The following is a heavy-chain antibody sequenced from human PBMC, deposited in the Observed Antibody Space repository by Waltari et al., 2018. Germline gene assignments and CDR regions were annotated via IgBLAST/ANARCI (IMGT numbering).Heavy chain of an antibody. CDR3: ARDQWFAFDI. D-gene: IGHD3-22*01. CDR1: GFTLSSYW. Sequence: EVQLVESGGGLVQPGGSLRRSCAASGFTLSSYWMSWARQAPGKGLEWVANIKKDGSEEYYVDSVRGRFTISRDNAKNSLYLQMNSLRPEDTAVYYCARDQWFAFDIWGQGTMVTVSS. CDR2: IKKDGSEE. V-gene: IGHV3-7*01. J-gene: IGHJ3*02.